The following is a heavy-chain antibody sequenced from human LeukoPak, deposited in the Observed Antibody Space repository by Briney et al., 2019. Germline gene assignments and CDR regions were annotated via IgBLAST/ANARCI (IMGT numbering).Heavy chain of an antibody. CDR3: ARDETYDYESNGYLDF. CDR1: GFPFSSYW. J-gene: IGHJ4*02. D-gene: IGHD3-22*01. CDR2: IRHDGSET. Sequence: GGSLRLSCAASGFPFSSYWISWVRQAPGKGLEWVANIRHDGSETYYVDSLRGRFTISRDNAKNLVYLQMSSLRAEDTAIYYCARDETYDYESNGYLDFWGQGAVVTVSS. V-gene: IGHV3-7*01.